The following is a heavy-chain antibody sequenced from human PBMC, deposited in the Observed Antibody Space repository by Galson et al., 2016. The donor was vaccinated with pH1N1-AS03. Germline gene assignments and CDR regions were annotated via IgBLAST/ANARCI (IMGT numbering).Heavy chain of an antibody. D-gene: IGHD6-19*01. Sequence: SLRLSCAASGFSFSTYWMYWVRQAPGKGLVWLARINGDATTTNYADFVRGRFTISRDNAKTTLHLQMNSLRFEDTANYFCAKEVGSSGWVGACDLWGQGTVVTVSS. V-gene: IGHV3-74*01. J-gene: IGHJ3*01. CDR2: INGDATTT. CDR3: AKEVGSSGWVGACDL. CDR1: GFSFSTYW.